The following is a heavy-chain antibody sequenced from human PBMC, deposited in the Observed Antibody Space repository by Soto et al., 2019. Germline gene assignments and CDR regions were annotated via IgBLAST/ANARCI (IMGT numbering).Heavy chain of an antibody. CDR3: TGSTPPSEY. CDR1: GFIVSSNA. V-gene: IGHV3-66*01. J-gene: IGHJ4*02. Sequence: EVHLVESGGGLVQPGESLRLSCAASGFIVSSNAMAWVRLAPGKGPEWVSVIFVAGGTYYADSVKGRFTISRDNSKSTLYLQMNSLRVDDTAVYYCTGSTPPSEYWGQGTLVTVSS. CDR2: IFVAGGT.